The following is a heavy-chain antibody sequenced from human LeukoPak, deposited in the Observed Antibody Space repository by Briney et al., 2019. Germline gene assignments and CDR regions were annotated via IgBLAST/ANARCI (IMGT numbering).Heavy chain of an antibody. V-gene: IGHV1-46*01. CDR2: INPSGGST. D-gene: IGHD5-12*01. Sequence: ASVKVSCKASGYTFTSYYMHWVRQAPGQGLEWMGIINPSGGSTSYAQKFQGRVTMTGDTSTSTVYMELSSLRSEDTAVYYCARESAGGYSGYDAYYYYGMDVWGKGTTVTVSS. CDR3: ARESAGGYSGYDAYYYYGMDV. J-gene: IGHJ6*04. CDR1: GYTFTSYY.